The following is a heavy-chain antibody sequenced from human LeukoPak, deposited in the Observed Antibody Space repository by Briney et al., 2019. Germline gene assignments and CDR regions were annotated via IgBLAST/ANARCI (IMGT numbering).Heavy chain of an antibody. V-gene: IGHV1-69*06. CDR1: GGTFISYA. CDR2: IIPVFGTT. D-gene: IGHD3-22*01. CDR3: ARCSPGDSSNFYAVLQY. J-gene: IGHJ4*02. Sequence: SVKVSFKASGGTFISYAVSWVRLTPGQGLEWLGGIIPVFGTTTYAQKFQAKVTMTADKSTNTAYLEISSLTSDDTAVYYCARCSPGDSSNFYAVLQYWGQGTQVTVST.